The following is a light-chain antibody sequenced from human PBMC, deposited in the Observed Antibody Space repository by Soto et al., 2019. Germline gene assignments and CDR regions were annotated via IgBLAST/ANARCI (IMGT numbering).Light chain of an antibody. J-gene: IGKJ4*01. V-gene: IGKV3-11*01. CDR1: QSISSY. CDR2: DAS. Sequence: EIVVTQSPATLSLSPGERATLSCRASQSISSYLAWYQQKPGQAPRFLIYDASNRATGIPARFSGSGSGTDFTLTISSLEPEDFAVYYCQQRSTWPLTFGGGTKVEIK. CDR3: QQRSTWPLT.